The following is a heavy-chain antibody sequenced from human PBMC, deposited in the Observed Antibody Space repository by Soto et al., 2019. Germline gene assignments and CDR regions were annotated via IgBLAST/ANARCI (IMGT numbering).Heavy chain of an antibody. Sequence: GGSLRLSCAASGFTFSSYSMNWVRQAPGKGLEWVSSISSSSSYIYYADSVKGRFTISRDNAKNSLYLQMNSLRAEDTAVYYCARDPRSVAVAGTEFDYWGQGTLVTVSS. J-gene: IGHJ4*02. CDR3: ARDPRSVAVAGTEFDY. CDR2: ISSSSSYI. CDR1: GFTFSSYS. D-gene: IGHD6-19*01. V-gene: IGHV3-21*01.